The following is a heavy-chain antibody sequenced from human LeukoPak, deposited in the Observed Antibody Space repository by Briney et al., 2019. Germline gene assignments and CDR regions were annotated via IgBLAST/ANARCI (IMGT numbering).Heavy chain of an antibody. D-gene: IGHD3-22*01. CDR3: ARELISYGTYYYDSSGLNY. V-gene: IGHV4-4*07. CDR2: IYTSGST. CDR1: GGSISSYY. J-gene: IGHJ4*02. Sequence: SETLSLTCTVSGGSISSYYWSWIRQPAGKGLEWIGRIYTSGSTYYNPSLKSRVTISVDTSKNQFSLKLSSVTAADTAVYYCARELISYGTYYYDSSGLNYWGQGTLVTVSS.